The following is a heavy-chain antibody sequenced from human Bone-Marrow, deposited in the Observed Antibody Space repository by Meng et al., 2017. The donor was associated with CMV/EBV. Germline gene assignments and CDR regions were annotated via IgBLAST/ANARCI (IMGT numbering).Heavy chain of an antibody. V-gene: IGHV3-21*01. CDR1: GFTLSSHS. J-gene: IGHJ6*02. CDR2: ISSSSSYI. D-gene: IGHD3-22*01. CDR3: ASFAYDSENDYYYGMDG. Sequence: GGSLRLSCAASGFTLSSHSMHWVRQAPGKGLEWVSSISSSSSYIYYADSVKGRFTISRDNSKNTLYLQVNSLRAEDTAVYFCASFAYDSENDYYYGMDGWGRGTAVTVSS.